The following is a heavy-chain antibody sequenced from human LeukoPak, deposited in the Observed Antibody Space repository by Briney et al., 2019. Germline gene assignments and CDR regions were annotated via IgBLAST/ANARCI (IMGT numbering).Heavy chain of an antibody. CDR2: IYYSGST. CDR3: ARQAGTYYFYYYMDV. CDR1: GGSIRSSSYY. Sequence: SETLSLTCTVSGGSIRSSSYYWGWIRQPPGKGLEWIGSIYYSGSTNYNPSLKSRVTISVDTSKNQFSLKLSSVTAADTAVYFCARQAGTYYFYYYMDVWGKGTTVTISS. D-gene: IGHD6-13*01. J-gene: IGHJ6*03. V-gene: IGHV4-39*01.